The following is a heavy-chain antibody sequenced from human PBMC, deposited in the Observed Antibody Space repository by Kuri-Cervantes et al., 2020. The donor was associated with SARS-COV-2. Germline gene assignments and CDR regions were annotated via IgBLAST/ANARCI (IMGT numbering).Heavy chain of an antibody. D-gene: IGHD2-21*01. J-gene: IGHJ6*02. Sequence: SETLSLTCTVSGGSISSYYWSWIRQPPGKGLEWIGYIYYSGSTNYNPSLKSRVTISVDTSKNQFSLKLSSVTAAATAVYYCSRAEGESNYYYYYGMGVWGHGPTVTVSS. CDR1: GGSISSYY. CDR2: IYYSGST. V-gene: IGHV4-59*01. CDR3: SRAEGESNYYYYYGMGV.